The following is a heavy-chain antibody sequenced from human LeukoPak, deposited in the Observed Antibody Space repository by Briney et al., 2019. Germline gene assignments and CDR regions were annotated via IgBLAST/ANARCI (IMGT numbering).Heavy chain of an antibody. J-gene: IGHJ6*02. Sequence: GGSLRLSCAASRFTFSNYWMHWVRQAPGKGLVWVSRISSDGSDISYADSVKGRFTISRDNAKNTLYLQMNSLRAEDAAVYYCARAREYYYYYGLDVWGQGTTVTVSS. CDR2: ISSDGSDI. CDR1: RFTFSNYW. CDR3: ARAREYYYYYGLDV. D-gene: IGHD5-24*01. V-gene: IGHV3-74*01.